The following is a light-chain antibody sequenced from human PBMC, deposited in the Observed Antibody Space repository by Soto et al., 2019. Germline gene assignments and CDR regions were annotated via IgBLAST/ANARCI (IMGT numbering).Light chain of an antibody. CDR1: QSVGAS. J-gene: IGKJ1*01. Sequence: EIVLTQSPATMSLSPVSRATLSCRASQSVGASLAWYQQKPGQAPRLLIYDASNRATGVPARFSGSGSGTDFTLTISSLEPEDFAVYYCQQRINWPGTFGQGTKVDIK. CDR2: DAS. V-gene: IGKV3-11*01. CDR3: QQRINWPGT.